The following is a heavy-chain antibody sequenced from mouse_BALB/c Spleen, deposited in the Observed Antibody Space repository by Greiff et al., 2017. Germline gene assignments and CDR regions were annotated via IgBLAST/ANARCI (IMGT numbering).Heavy chain of an antibody. CDR1: GFTFSSYA. V-gene: IGHV5-9-4*01. CDR3: ARHYYAMDY. CDR2: ISSGGSYT. Sequence: EVMLVESGGGLVKPGGSLKLSCAASGFTFSSYAMSWVRQSPEKRLEWVAEISSGGSYTYYPDTVTGRFTISRDNAKNTLYLEMSSLRSEDTAMYYCARHYYAMDYWGQGTSVTVSS. J-gene: IGHJ4*01.